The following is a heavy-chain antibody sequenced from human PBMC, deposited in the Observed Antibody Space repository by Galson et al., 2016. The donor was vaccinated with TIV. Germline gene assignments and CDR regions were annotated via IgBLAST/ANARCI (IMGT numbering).Heavy chain of an antibody. Sequence: SVKVSCKASGYSFSTYDINWVRQAPEQGLEWMGWMNPNSGNTGYSQKFRGRVTMTRNTSERTAYMELSSLTSEDTAVYYCARSGDYGDYWGQGTLVTVSS. D-gene: IGHD4-17*01. CDR3: ARSGDYGDY. CDR2: MNPNSGNT. V-gene: IGHV1-8*01. J-gene: IGHJ4*02. CDR1: GYSFSTYD.